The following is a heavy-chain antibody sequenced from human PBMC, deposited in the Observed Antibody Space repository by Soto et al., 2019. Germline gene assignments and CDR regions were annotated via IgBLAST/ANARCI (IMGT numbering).Heavy chain of an antibody. CDR1: GGSISSYY. V-gene: IGHV4-59*01. CDR3: ARDDYGDIRFDY. Sequence: SETLSLTCTVSGGSISSYYWSWIRQPPGKGLEWIGYIYYSGSTNYNPSLKSRVTISVDTSKNQFSLELSSVTAADTAVYYCARDDYGDIRFDYLGQGTLVTV. D-gene: IGHD4-17*01. J-gene: IGHJ4*02. CDR2: IYYSGST.